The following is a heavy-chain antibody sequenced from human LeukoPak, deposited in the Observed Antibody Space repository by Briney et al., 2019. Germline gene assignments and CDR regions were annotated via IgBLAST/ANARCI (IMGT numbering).Heavy chain of an antibody. Sequence: ASVNVSCKASGGTFSSYAISWVRQAPGQGLEWMGGIIPIFGTANYAQKFQGRVTITADESTSTAYMELSSLRSEDTAVYYCARVGDGYSHFQYYFDYWGQGTLVTVSS. CDR2: IIPIFGTA. D-gene: IGHD5-24*01. V-gene: IGHV1-69*13. CDR1: GGTFSSYA. CDR3: ARVGDGYSHFQYYFDY. J-gene: IGHJ4*02.